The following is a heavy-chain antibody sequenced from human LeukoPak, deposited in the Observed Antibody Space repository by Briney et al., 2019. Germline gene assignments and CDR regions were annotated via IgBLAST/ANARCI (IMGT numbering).Heavy chain of an antibody. CDR3: ARWSGSYSYYFDY. CDR1: GGSISSYY. V-gene: IGHV4-59*01. Sequence: PSETLSLTCTVSGGSISSYYWSWIRQPPGKGLEWIGYIYYSESTNYNPSLKSRVTISVDTSKNQFSLELSSVTAADTAVYYCARWSGSYSYYFDYWGQGTLVTVSS. D-gene: IGHD1-26*01. CDR2: IYYSEST. J-gene: IGHJ4*02.